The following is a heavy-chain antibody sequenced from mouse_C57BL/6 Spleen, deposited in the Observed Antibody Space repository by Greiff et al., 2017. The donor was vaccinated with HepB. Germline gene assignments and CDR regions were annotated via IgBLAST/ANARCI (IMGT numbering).Heavy chain of an antibody. V-gene: IGHV1-82*01. CDR2: IYPGDGDT. CDR3: ASSGETFDY. CDR1: GYAFSSSW. D-gene: IGHD3-1*01. J-gene: IGHJ2*01. Sequence: QVQLKESGPELVKPGASVKISCKASGYAFSSSWMNWVKQRPGKGLEWIGRIYPGDGDTNYNGKFKGKATLTADKSSSTAYMQLSSLTSEDSAVYFCASSGETFDYWGQGTTLTVSS.